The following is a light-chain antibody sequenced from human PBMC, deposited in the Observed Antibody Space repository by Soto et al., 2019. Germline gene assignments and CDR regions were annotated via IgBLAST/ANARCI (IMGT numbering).Light chain of an antibody. CDR1: QSVSSD. V-gene: IGKV3-15*01. CDR3: QQYNNWTRT. CDR2: GAT. J-gene: IGKJ1*01. Sequence: EIVMTQSPGTLSLSPGERDTPSSRASQSVSSDLAWYQQKTGQAPRLLIYGATTRATGIPARFSGCGSGTEFNLTISSLQSEEFAVYECQQYNNWTRTVGQGTQVDTK.